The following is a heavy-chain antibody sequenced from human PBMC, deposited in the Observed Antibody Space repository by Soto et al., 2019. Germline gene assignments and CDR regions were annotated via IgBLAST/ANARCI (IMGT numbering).Heavy chain of an antibody. Sequence: ASVKVSCKVSGYTLTELSMHWVRQAPGKGLEWMGGFDPEDGETIYAQKFQGRVTMTEDTSTDTAYMELSSLRSEDTSLYYCATHGSGSSSYGMDVWGQGTTVTVSS. J-gene: IGHJ6*02. D-gene: IGHD6-13*01. V-gene: IGHV1-24*01. CDR3: ATHGSGSSSYGMDV. CDR1: GYTLTELS. CDR2: FDPEDGET.